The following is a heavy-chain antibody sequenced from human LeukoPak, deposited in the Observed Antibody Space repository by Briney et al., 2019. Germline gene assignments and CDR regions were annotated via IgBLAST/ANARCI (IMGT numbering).Heavy chain of an antibody. D-gene: IGHD3-22*01. V-gene: IGHV4-39*07. CDR1: GGSISSSSSY. Sequence: SETLSLTCTVSGGSISSSSSYWGWIRQPPGKGLEWIGGIYYSGSTYYNPSLKSRVTISVDTSKNQFSLKLSSVTAADTAVYYCARVDHYYDSSGYFLYFDYWGQGTLVTVSS. J-gene: IGHJ4*02. CDR3: ARVDHYYDSSGYFLYFDY. CDR2: IYYSGST.